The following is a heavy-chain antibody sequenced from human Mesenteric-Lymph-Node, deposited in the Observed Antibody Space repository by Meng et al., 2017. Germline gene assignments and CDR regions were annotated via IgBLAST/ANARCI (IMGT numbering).Heavy chain of an antibody. CDR2: ISGSGGST. Sequence: GGSLRLSCAASGFTFSSYWMHWVRQAPGKGLEWVSAISGSGGSTYYADSVKGRFTISRDNSKNTLYLQMNSLRAEDTAVYYCAKDRVGAAAGMPYYYYYYGMDVWGQGTTVTVSS. J-gene: IGHJ6*02. D-gene: IGHD6-13*01. V-gene: IGHV3-23*01. CDR1: GFTFSSYW. CDR3: AKDRVGAAAGMPYYYYYYGMDV.